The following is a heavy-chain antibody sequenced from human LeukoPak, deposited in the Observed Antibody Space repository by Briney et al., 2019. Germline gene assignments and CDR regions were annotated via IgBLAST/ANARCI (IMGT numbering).Heavy chain of an antibody. D-gene: IGHD1-26*01. V-gene: IGHV5-10-1*01. CDR1: GYSFTSYW. J-gene: IGHJ4*02. Sequence: GESLRISCKGSGYSFTSYWISWVRQMPEKGLEWMGRIDPSDSYTNYSPSFQGHVTISADKSISTAYLQWSSLKASDTAMYYCARQTWGGSYYEVGFVDYWGQGNLVTVSS. CDR2: IDPSDSYT. CDR3: ARQTWGGSYYEVGFVDY.